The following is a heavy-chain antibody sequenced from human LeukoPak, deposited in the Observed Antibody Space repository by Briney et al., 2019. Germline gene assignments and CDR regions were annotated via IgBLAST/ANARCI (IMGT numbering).Heavy chain of an antibody. D-gene: IGHD3-3*01. CDR2: FNANSGGT. Sequence: ASVKVSCKASGYTFTGYYMHWVRQAPGQGLEWMGWFNANSGGTKYAQKFQGRVTMTRDTSIGTDYMELTSLISDDTAIYYCARDPYDGNYYFDYWGQGTLVTVAS. CDR3: ARDPYDGNYYFDY. CDR1: GYTFTGYY. J-gene: IGHJ4*02. V-gene: IGHV1-2*02.